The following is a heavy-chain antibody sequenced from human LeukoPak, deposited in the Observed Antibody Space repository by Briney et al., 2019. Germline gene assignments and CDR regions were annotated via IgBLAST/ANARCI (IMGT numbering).Heavy chain of an antibody. Sequence: GGSLRLSCAASGFTFSSYEMNWVRHAPGKGLEWVSSISSSSSYIYYADSVKGQFTISRDNAKNSLYLQMNSLRAEDTAVYYCARRGGYSGSYYRYWDQGTLVTVSS. J-gene: IGHJ4*02. CDR2: ISSSSSYI. V-gene: IGHV3-21*01. CDR3: ARRGGYSGSYYRY. D-gene: IGHD1-26*01. CDR1: GFTFSSYE.